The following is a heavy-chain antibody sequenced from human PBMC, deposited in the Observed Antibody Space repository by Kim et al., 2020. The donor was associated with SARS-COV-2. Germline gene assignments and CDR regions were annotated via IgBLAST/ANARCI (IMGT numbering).Heavy chain of an antibody. V-gene: IGHV3-23*01. J-gene: IGHJ4*02. CDR1: GFTFSSYD. Sequence: GGSLRLSCSVSGFTFSSYDMTWVRQAPGKGLEWVSSIDGRGGTTFHADSVKGRFTISRDNFKNTLYLQMNSLRADDTAVYFCARDRGNLVRGIILDPYYFDYWGQGPLVPVSS. D-gene: IGHD3-10*01. CDR3: ARDRGNLVRGIILDPYYFDY. CDR2: IDGRGGTT.